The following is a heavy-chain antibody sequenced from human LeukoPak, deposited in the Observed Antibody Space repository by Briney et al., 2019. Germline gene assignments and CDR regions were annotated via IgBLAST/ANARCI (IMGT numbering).Heavy chain of an antibody. Sequence: PSGTLSLACAVSGGSISSSNWWSWVRQPPGKGLEWVGEVYHSGSTNYNPSLKSRVTISVDKSKNQFSLRLSSVTAADTAVYYCAKDPHTAIGNWGQGSLATVSS. CDR1: GGSISSSNW. D-gene: IGHD5-18*01. J-gene: IGHJ4*02. CDR2: VYHSGST. CDR3: AKDPHTAIGN. V-gene: IGHV4-4*02.